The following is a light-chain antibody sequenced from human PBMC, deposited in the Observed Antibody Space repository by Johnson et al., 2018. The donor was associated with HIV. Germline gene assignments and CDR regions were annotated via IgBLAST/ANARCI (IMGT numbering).Light chain of an antibody. V-gene: IGLV1-51*01. J-gene: IGLJ1*01. CDR1: SSDMGNYA. CDR2: DNH. CDR3: GTWDSSLSAGV. Sequence: QSVLTQPPSVSAAPGQKVTISCSGSSSDMGNYAVSWYQQLPGTAPKLLIYDNHKRPSGIPDRFSGSKSGTSATLGITGLQTGDEADYYCGTWDSSLSAGVFGTGPWVTVL.